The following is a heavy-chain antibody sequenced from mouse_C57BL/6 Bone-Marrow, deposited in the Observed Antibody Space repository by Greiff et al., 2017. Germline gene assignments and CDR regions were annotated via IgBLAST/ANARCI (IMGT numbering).Heavy chain of an antibody. Sequence: VQLQESGPGLVQPSQSLSITCTVPGFSLTSYGVHWVRQSPGRGLGWLGVIWSGGSTDYNAAFISRLSISKDNSKSQVFINMNSLRADDTAIYYYARRGFAYWGQGTLVTVSA. CDR1: GFSLTSYG. J-gene: IGHJ3*01. CDR3: ARRGFAY. CDR2: IWSGGST. V-gene: IGHV2-2*01.